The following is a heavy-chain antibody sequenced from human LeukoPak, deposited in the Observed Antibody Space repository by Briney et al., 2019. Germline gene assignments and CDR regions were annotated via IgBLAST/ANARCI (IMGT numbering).Heavy chain of an antibody. Sequence: PSETLSLTCAVSGGSISSGGYSWSWIRQPPGKGLEWIGYIYHSGSTYYNPSLKSRVTISVDRPKNQFSLKLSSVTAADTAVYYCASAYYYDSSGYFLWPDAFDIWGQGTMVTVSS. CDR1: GGSISSGGYS. J-gene: IGHJ3*02. D-gene: IGHD3-22*01. V-gene: IGHV4-30-2*01. CDR3: ASAYYYDSSGYFLWPDAFDI. CDR2: IYHSGST.